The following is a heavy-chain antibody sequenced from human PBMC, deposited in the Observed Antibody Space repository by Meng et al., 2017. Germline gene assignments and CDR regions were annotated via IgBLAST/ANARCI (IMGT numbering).Heavy chain of an antibody. J-gene: IGHJ4*02. CDR1: GFTFSTYS. D-gene: IGHD3-22*01. CDR3: ASGGGYYNDY. V-gene: IGHV3-23*01. CDR2: ISGSGGNT. Sequence: GGSLRLSCAASGFTFSTYSMRWVRQAPGKGLEWVSGISGSGGNTNYADSVKGRFTISRDNSKNTLYLQMNNLRAEDTAVYYCASGGGYYNDYWGQGTRVT.